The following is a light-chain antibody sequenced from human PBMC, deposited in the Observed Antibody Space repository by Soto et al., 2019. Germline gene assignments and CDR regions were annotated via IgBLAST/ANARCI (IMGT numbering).Light chain of an antibody. J-gene: IGLJ2*01. V-gene: IGLV4-69*01. Sequence: QSVLTQSPSASASLGASVKLTCTLSSGHSTYAIAWHQQQPEKGPRYLMKFSSDGRHIKGDGIPDRFSGSSSGAERYLTISSLQSEDEGDYYCQTWGTGIVVFGGVTKLTVL. CDR3: QTWGTGIVV. CDR1: SGHSTYA. CDR2: FSSDGRH.